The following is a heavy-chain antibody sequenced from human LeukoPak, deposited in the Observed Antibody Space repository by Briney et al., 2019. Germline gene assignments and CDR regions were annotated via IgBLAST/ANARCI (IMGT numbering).Heavy chain of an antibody. CDR3: AKDGYSYGYGFDY. D-gene: IGHD5-18*01. CDR1: GFTFDDYG. J-gene: IGHJ4*02. V-gene: IGHV3-20*04. CDR2: LNWNGGST. Sequence: GGSLRLSCAASGFTFDDYGMSWVRHAPGKGLEWVSGLNWNGGSTGYADSVKGRFTISRDNAKNSLYLQMNSLRAEDTAVYYCAKDGYSYGYGFDYWGQGTLVTVSS.